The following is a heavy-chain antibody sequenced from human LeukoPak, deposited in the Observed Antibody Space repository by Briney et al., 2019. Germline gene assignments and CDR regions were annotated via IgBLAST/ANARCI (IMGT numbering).Heavy chain of an antibody. V-gene: IGHV1-18*01. D-gene: IGHD5-18*01. CDR2: ISAYNGNT. CDR1: GYTFTSYG. J-gene: IGHJ4*02. CDR3: ARDLDSYGYLDYFDY. Sequence: ASVRVSCKASGYTFTSYGISWVRQAPGQGLEWMGWISAYNGNTNYAQKLQGRVTMTTDTSTSTAYMELRSLRSDDTAVYYCARDLDSYGYLDYFDYWGQGTLVTVSS.